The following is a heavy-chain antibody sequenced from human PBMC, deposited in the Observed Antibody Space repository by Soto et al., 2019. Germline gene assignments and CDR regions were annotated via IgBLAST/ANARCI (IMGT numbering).Heavy chain of an antibody. D-gene: IGHD6-13*01. Sequence: QVQLQESGPGLVKPSETLSLTCTVSGGSISSYYWSWIRQPPGKGLEWIGYIYYSGSTNYNPSLKSRVTISLDTSKNQFSLKLSSVTAADTAVYYCARDYRPYSSSWDRPLLPYGMDVWGQGTTVTVSS. CDR1: GGSISSYY. CDR3: ARDYRPYSSSWDRPLLPYGMDV. J-gene: IGHJ6*02. V-gene: IGHV4-59*01. CDR2: IYYSGST.